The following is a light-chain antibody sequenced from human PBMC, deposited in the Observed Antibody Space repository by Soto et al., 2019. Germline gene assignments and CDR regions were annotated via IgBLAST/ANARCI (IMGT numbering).Light chain of an antibody. V-gene: IGLV1-44*01. Sequence: QCVLTQPPSASGTPGQRVTISCSGSSSNIGSNTVNWYQQVPGTAPKLLIYNNNQRPSGVPDRFSGSKSGTSVSLAISGLQSEDEADYYCAAWDDSLNGVIFGGGTKVTVL. CDR2: NNN. J-gene: IGLJ2*01. CDR1: SSNIGSNT. CDR3: AAWDDSLNGVI.